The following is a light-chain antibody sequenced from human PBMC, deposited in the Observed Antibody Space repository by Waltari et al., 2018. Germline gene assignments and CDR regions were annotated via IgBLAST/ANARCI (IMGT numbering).Light chain of an antibody. CDR2: HAS. CDR1: QSVSTY. CDR3: QHYLRLPAT. J-gene: IGKJ1*01. V-gene: IGKV3-20*01. Sequence: EIVLTQSPGTLSLSPGERATLSCRASQSVSTYLAWYQQKPGQAPRLLIYHASSRATGIPDRFSCSGSGTDFSLTISRLEPEDFAVYYCQHYLRLPATFGQGTKVEIK.